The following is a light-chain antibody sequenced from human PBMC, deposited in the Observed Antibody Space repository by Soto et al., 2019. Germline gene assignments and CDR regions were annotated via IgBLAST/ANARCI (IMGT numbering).Light chain of an antibody. CDR3: QSYDSSLISYV. CDR2: GNN. J-gene: IGLJ1*01. V-gene: IGLV1-40*01. CDR1: SSNIGAGYD. Sequence: QSVLTQPPSVSGAPGQRVTISCTGSSSNIGAGYDVHWYQQLPGTAPKLLMYGNNNRPSRVPDRFSGSKSGTSASLAITGLQAEDEADYYCQSYDSSLISYVFGTGTKLTVL.